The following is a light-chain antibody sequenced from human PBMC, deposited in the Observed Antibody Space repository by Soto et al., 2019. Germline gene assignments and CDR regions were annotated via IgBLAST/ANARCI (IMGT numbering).Light chain of an antibody. Sequence: DIVLTQSPDSLAVSLGGRATINCKSSQSVLYSSNNKNYLAWYQQKPGQPPKLLIYWASTRESGVPDRFSGSGSGTDFTLTISSLQAEDVAVYYCDQYYSHTDTFGHGTKLEIK. CDR2: WAS. V-gene: IGKV4-1*01. CDR3: DQYYSHTDT. J-gene: IGKJ2*01. CDR1: QSVLYSSNNKNY.